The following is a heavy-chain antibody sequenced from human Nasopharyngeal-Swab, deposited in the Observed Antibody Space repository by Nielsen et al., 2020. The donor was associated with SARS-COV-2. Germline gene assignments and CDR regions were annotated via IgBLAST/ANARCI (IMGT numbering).Heavy chain of an antibody. D-gene: IGHD4-11*01. CDR2: ISSSSSYI. V-gene: IGHV3-21*01. J-gene: IGHJ6*03. CDR1: GFTFSSYS. CDR3: ARDTYSNYASYYYYMDV. Sequence: GGSLTLSCAASGFTFSSYSMNWVRHAPGKGLEWVSSISSSSSYIYYADPVKGRFTTSRDNAKNSLYLQMNSLRAEDTAVYYCARDTYSNYASYYYYMDVWGKGTTVTVAS.